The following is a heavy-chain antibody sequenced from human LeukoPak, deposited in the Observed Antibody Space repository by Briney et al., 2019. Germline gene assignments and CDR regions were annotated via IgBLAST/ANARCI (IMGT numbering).Heavy chain of an antibody. CDR2: ISGSGSNT. D-gene: IGHD3-22*01. CDR1: GFTFSNYA. J-gene: IGHJ4*02. CDR3: AKDGSSYYYIYY. Sequence: GGSLRLSCAASGFTFSNYAMSWVRQAPGKGLEWVSAISGSGSNTYYADSVKGRFTVSRDDSKSTLYLQMNSLRADDTAVYYCAKDGSSYYYIYYWGQGTLVTVSS. V-gene: IGHV3-23*01.